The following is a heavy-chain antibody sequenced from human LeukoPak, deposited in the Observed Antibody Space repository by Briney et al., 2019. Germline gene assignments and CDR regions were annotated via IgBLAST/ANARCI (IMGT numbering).Heavy chain of an antibody. D-gene: IGHD1-14*01. CDR1: GYTFTRYY. CDR2: INPSGGST. CDR3: ARIAPRIEEGFDY. Sequence: ASVKVSYKPSGYTFTRYYMHWVRQAPGQGLEWMGIINPSGGSTNYAQKFQGRVTMTRDTSTSTVYMELSSLRSEDTAVHYCARIAPRIEEGFDYWGQGTLVTVSS. J-gene: IGHJ4*02. V-gene: IGHV1-46*01.